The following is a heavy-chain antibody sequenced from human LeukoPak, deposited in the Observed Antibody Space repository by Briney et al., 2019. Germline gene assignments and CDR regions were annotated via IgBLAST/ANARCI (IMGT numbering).Heavy chain of an antibody. Sequence: HPGGSLRLSCAASGFTVSSNYMSWVRQAPGKGLEWVSVIYSGGSTYYADSVKGRFTISRDNSKNTLYLQMNSLRAEDTAVYYCARDSLYCSGGSCYSGILDYWGQGTLVTVSS. J-gene: IGHJ4*02. V-gene: IGHV3-53*01. CDR3: ARDSLYCSGGSCYSGILDY. CDR1: GFTVSSNY. CDR2: IYSGGST. D-gene: IGHD2-15*01.